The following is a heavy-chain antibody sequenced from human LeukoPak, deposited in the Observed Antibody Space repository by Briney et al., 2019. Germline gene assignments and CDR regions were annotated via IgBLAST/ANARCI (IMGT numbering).Heavy chain of an antibody. CDR1: GYTFTGYY. D-gene: IGHD6-19*01. CDR3: ARTIAVAGDAFDI. J-gene: IGHJ3*02. Sequence: ASVKVSCKASGYTFTGYYMHWVRQAPGQGLEWMGRINPNSGGTNYAQKFQGRVTMTRDTSISTAYMELSRLRSDDPAVYYCARTIAVAGDAFDIWGQGTMVTVSS. CDR2: INPNSGGT. V-gene: IGHV1-2*06.